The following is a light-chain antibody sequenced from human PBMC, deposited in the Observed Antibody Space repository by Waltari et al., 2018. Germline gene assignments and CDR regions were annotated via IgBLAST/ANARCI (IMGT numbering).Light chain of an antibody. J-gene: IGKJ1*01. CDR3: MQGTQWPWT. CDR1: QSLVFRDGITY. CDR2: RVS. Sequence: VMTQSPVSLSVTPGQAASISCRSSQSLVFRDGITYLTWFHQRQGQSPRRLISRVSDRDFGVPDKFSGSGSGTDFTLKLSGVEADDVGIYYCMQGTQWPWTFGQGTKVDI. V-gene: IGKV2-30*01.